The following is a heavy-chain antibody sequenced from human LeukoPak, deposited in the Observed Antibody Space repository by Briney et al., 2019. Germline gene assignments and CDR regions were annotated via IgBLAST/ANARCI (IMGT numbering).Heavy chain of an antibody. Sequence: GGSLRLSCAASGFTFSDYYMSWIRRAPGKGLEWVSYISSGSTIYYADSVKGRFTISRDNAKNSLYLQMNSLRAEDTAVYYCARDPESSGWYYDYWGQGTLVTVSS. D-gene: IGHD6-19*01. CDR2: ISSGSTI. CDR1: GFTFSDYY. V-gene: IGHV3-11*01. J-gene: IGHJ4*02. CDR3: ARDPESSGWYYDY.